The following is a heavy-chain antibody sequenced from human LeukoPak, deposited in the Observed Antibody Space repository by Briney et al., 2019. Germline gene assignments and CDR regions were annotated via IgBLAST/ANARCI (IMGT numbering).Heavy chain of an antibody. D-gene: IGHD3-22*01. J-gene: IGHJ4*02. CDR1: GGSISSYY. V-gene: IGHV4-4*07. CDR2: IYTSGST. CDR3: ARQPDSTGNSDY. Sequence: PSGTLSLTCTVSGGSISSYYWSWIRQPAGKGLEWVGRIYTSGSTNYNPSLKSRVTMSVDTSKNQFSLKLTSVTAADTAVYYCARQPDSTGNSDYWGQGTLVTVSS.